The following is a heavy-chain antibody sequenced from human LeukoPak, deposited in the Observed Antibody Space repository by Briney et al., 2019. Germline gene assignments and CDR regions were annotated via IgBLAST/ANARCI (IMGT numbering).Heavy chain of an antibody. J-gene: IGHJ1*01. CDR1: GYTFTSYG. D-gene: IGHD3-22*01. CDR3: ARVHYGYYDSSGYPYFQH. V-gene: IGHV1-18*01. CDR2: ISAYNGNT. Sequence: ASVKVSCKASGYTFTSYGISWVRQAPGQGLEWMGWISAYNGNTNYAQKLQGRVTMTTDTSTSTAYMELRSLRSDDKAVYYCARVHYGYYDSSGYPYFQHWGQGTLVTVSS.